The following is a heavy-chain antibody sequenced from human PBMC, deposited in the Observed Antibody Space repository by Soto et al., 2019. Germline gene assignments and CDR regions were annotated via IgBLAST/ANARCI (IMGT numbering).Heavy chain of an antibody. D-gene: IGHD1-1*01. J-gene: IGHJ4*02. CDR1: GGSFSGYY. Sequence: QVQLQQWGAGLLKPSETLSLTCAVYGGSFSGYYWCWIRQPPGKGLEWIGKINHSGSTNYNPSLKSRVIISVDTSKNQFSLKLSSVTAADTAVYYCARGKSALLLDWWGQGVLVTVSS. CDR3: ARGKSALLLDW. CDR2: INHSGST. V-gene: IGHV4-34*01.